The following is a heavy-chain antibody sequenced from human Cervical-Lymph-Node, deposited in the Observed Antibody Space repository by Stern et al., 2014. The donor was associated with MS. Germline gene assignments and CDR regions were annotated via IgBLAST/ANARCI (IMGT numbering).Heavy chain of an antibody. Sequence: VQLVESGAEVTKPGSSVKVSCKASGGTFSKFPSSWVRQAPGQGLEWMLGIFPVFGTPTYAQEFRGRVTITADVSTSTVYMELSSLRSDDTAVYYCALSSETSDRWYSLGYDLWGQGTLVTVSS. V-gene: IGHV1-69*01. D-gene: IGHD6-13*01. CDR1: GGTFSKFP. CDR2: IFPVFGTP. CDR3: ALSSETSDRWYSLGYDL. J-gene: IGHJ5*02.